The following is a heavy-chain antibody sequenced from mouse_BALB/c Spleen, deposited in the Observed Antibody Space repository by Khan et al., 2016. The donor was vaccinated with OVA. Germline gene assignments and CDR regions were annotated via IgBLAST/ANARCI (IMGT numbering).Heavy chain of an antibody. D-gene: IGHD2-13*01. J-gene: IGHJ4*01. CDR1: GYSITSDYA. V-gene: IGHV3-2*02. CDR2: INYSGST. Sequence: EVQLQESGPGLVKPSQSLSLTCTVTGYSITSDYAWNWIRQFPGNKLEWMGYINYSGSTSYNPSLKSRISITRDTSKNQFFLQLNSVTTEDTATXYCARWGDYFPYYAMDYWGQGTSVTVSS. CDR3: ARWGDYFPYYAMDY.